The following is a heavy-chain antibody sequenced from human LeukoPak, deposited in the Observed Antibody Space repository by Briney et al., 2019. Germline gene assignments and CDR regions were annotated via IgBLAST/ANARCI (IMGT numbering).Heavy chain of an antibody. CDR3: ARVPVGAHNWFDP. D-gene: IGHD1-26*01. J-gene: IGHJ5*02. CDR1: GESFSGYF. Sequence: SETLSLTCAVYGESFSGYFWNWIRQPPGKGLEWIGEINHSGSTSNHNPPLKSRVTMSVDTSKNQFSLKLSSVTAADTAVYYCARVPVGAHNWFDPWGQGTLVTVSS. V-gene: IGHV4-34*01. CDR2: INHSGSTS.